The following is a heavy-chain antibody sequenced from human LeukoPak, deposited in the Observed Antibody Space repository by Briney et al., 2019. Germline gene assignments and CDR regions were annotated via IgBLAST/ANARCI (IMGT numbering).Heavy chain of an antibody. CDR3: ARNNWNNGFDI. CDR1: GGSVSGYY. J-gene: IGHJ3*02. CDR2: IYTSRNI. Sequence: SETLSLTSTDSGGSVSGYYWSWMRPTAGKGLEWIGRIYTSRNINFNPSLKSRVTMSVDTSKNQVSLKLNSVTAADTAVYYCARNNWNNGFDIWGQGTMVTVSS. V-gene: IGHV4-4*07. D-gene: IGHD1/OR15-1a*01.